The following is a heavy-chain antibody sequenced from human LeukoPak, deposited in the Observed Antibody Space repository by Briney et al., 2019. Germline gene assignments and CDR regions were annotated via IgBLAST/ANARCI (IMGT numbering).Heavy chain of an antibody. V-gene: IGHV1-2*02. J-gene: IGHJ4*02. CDR1: GYTFTGYY. CDR2: INPNSGGT. CDR3: ARDYGIAAAGIFGD. Sequence: ASVKVSCKASGYTFTGYYMHWVRQAPGQGLEWMGWINPNSGGTNYAQKFQGRVTMTRDTSISTAYMELSRLRSDDTAVYYCARDYGIAAAGIFGDWGQGTLVTVSS. D-gene: IGHD6-13*01.